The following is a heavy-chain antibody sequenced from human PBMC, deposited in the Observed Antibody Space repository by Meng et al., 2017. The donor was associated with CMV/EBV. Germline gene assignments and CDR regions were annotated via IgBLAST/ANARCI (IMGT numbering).Heavy chain of an antibody. V-gene: IGHV4-34*01. Sequence: YGGSFSGSYWSWIRQPQGKGLEWIGESNHSGSTNYNPSLKSRVTISVDTSKNQFSLKLSSVTAADTAVYYCARGRPPGYSYGGYFDYWGQGTLVSVSS. CDR3: ARGRPPGYSYGGYFDY. J-gene: IGHJ4*02. D-gene: IGHD5-18*01. CDR2: SNHSGST. CDR1: GGSFSGSY.